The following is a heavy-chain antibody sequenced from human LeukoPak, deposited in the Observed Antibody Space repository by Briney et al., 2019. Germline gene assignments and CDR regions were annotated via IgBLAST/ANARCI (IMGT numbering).Heavy chain of an antibody. CDR3: ARAPGSVAARPPSDY. D-gene: IGHD6-6*01. Sequence: GASVKVSCKVSGYTLTELSMHRVRQAPGKGLEWMGGFDPEYGETIYAQKFQGRVTMTEDTSTDTAYMELSSLRSEDTAVYYCARAPGSVAARPPSDYWGQGTLVTVSS. V-gene: IGHV1-24*01. CDR1: GYTLTELS. J-gene: IGHJ4*02. CDR2: FDPEYGET.